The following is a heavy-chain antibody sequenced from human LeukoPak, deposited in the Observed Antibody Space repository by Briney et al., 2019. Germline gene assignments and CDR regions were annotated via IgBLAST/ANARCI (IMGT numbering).Heavy chain of an antibody. Sequence: GGSLRLSCAASGFTFSNAWMSWVRQAPGKGLEWVGRIKSKTDGGTTDYAAPVKGRFTTSRDDSKNTLYLQMNSLKTEDTAVYYCTIPYYYGSGISIDYWGQGTLVTVSS. CDR2: IKSKTDGGTT. CDR1: GFTFSNAW. CDR3: TIPYYYGSGISIDY. V-gene: IGHV3-15*01. J-gene: IGHJ4*02. D-gene: IGHD3-10*01.